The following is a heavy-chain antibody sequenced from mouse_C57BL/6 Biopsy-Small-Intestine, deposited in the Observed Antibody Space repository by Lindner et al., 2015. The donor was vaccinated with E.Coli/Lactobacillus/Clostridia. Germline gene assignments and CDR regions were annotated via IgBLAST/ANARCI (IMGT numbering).Heavy chain of an antibody. Sequence: VQLQESGGGLAQPKGSLKLSCAASGFSFNTYAMNWVRQAPGKGLEWVARIRSKSNNYATYYADSVKDRFTISRDDSESMLYLQMNNLKTEDTAMYYCVRHLLLPSFAMDYWGQGTSVTVSS. CDR1: GFSFNTYA. CDR3: VRHLLLPSFAMDY. V-gene: IGHV10-1*01. CDR2: IRSKSNNYAT. D-gene: IGHD1-1*01. J-gene: IGHJ4*01.